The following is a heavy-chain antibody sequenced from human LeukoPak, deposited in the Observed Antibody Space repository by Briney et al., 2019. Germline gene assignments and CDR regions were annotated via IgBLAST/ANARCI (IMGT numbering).Heavy chain of an antibody. J-gene: IGHJ5*02. CDR2: INPNSGGT. CDR3: AIDRYYYDSSGYYHDPWFDP. V-gene: IGHV1-2*02. Sequence: GGSLRLSCAASGFTFSSYGMHWVRQAPGQGLEWMGWINPNSGGTNYAQKFQGRVTMTRDTSISTAYMELSRLRSDDTAVYYCAIDRYYYDSSGYYHDPWFDPWGQGTLVTVSS. CDR1: GFTFSSYG. D-gene: IGHD3-22*01.